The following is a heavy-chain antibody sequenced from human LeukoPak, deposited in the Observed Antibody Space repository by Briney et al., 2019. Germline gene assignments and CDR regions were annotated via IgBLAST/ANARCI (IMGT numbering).Heavy chain of an antibody. CDR3: AKDRAYYGAWSYYFDY. V-gene: IGHV3-23*01. D-gene: IGHD4-17*01. CDR1: GFTFDDYA. Sequence: GGSLRLSCAASGFTFDDYAMSWVRQAPGKGLEWVSAISGSGGSTYYADSVKGRLTISRDNSKNTLYLQMNSLRAEDTAVYYCAKDRAYYGAWSYYFDYWGQGTLVTVSS. J-gene: IGHJ4*02. CDR2: ISGSGGST.